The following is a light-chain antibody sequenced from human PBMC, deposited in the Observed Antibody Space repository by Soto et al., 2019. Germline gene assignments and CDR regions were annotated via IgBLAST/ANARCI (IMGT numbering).Light chain of an antibody. Sequence: DNQMTQSPSSLSASVGDRVTITCRASRGIRNDVALYHHKPGKAPKRLIYAASSLHSGVPSRFSGSGSGTEFTLTISSLQPEEFATYFCVHHYSYPWTVGQGTKVEFK. CDR3: VHHYSYPWT. CDR1: RGIRND. CDR2: AAS. V-gene: IGKV1-17*01. J-gene: IGKJ1*01.